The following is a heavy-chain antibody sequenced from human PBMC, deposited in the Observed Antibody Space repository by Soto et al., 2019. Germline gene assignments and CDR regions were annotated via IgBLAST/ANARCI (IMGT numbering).Heavy chain of an antibody. CDR3: AFGNLSYYFDY. J-gene: IGHJ4*02. CDR1: GFAFSSFG. V-gene: IGHV3-33*01. Sequence: QVQLVESGGGVVQPGTSLRLSCVASGFAFSSFGMHWVRQAPGKGLEWVAIIWYDGSDKYYGDSVKGRFTISRDNSTNTLFLQMNSLRAEDTAVYHCAFGNLSYYFDYWGQGTPVTVSS. CDR2: IWYDGSDK. D-gene: IGHD3-16*01.